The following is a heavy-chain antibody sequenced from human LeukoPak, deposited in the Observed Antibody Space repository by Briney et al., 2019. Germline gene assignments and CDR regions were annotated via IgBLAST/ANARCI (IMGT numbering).Heavy chain of an antibody. CDR1: GFTFSSNY. CDR2: LYSGGNT. J-gene: IGHJ4*02. Sequence: GGSLRLSCAASGFTFSSNYMSWVRQAPGKGLEWVSVLYSGGNTYYADSVKGRFTISRDNSKNTLYLQMNSLRTEDTAVYYCARDRSDGFDYWGQGTLVTVSS. CDR3: ARDRSDGFDY. V-gene: IGHV3-53*01.